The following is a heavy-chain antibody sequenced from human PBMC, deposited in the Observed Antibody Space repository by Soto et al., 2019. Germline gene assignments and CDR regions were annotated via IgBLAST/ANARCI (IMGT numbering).Heavy chain of an antibody. V-gene: IGHV1-18*01. D-gene: IGHD2-15*01. J-gene: IGHJ4*02. CDR2: ISAYNGNT. CDR1: GYTFTSYG. Sequence: QVQLVQSGAEVKKPGASVKVSCKASGYTFTSYGISWVRQAPGQGLEWMGWISAYNGNTNYAQKLQGRGTMTTDTSTITAYMELMSLRSDDTAVYFCVVAAQPYYFDYWGQGTLVTVSS. CDR3: VVAAQPYYFDY.